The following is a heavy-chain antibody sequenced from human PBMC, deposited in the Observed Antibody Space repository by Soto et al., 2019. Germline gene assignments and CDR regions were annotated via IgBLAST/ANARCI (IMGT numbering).Heavy chain of an antibody. CDR1: GGSISGHY. CDR3: ARVGSSGWSPDY. V-gene: IGHV4-59*11. D-gene: IGHD6-19*01. J-gene: IGHJ4*02. Sequence: SETLSLTCSVSGGSISGHYWTWIRQSPGKGLEWIGYIFYSGSTNYNPSLKSRVTISVDTSKNQFSLKLSSVTAADTAVYYCARVGSSGWSPDYWGRGTLVTVSS. CDR2: IFYSGST.